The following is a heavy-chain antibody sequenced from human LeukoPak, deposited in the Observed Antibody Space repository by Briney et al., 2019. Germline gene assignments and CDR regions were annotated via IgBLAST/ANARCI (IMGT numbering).Heavy chain of an antibody. D-gene: IGHD6-19*01. V-gene: IGHV3-23*01. CDR3: AKCSTSAYTTGWCNWIDP. Sequence: PGRSLRLSCVTSGFTFSSYAMNWVRQAPGKGLEWVSSTVSRGTTQYADSVKGRFTVSRDTSKNTLYLQMNSLRADDTAVYYCAKCSTSAYTTGWCNWIDPWGQGTLVTVSS. J-gene: IGHJ5*02. CDR1: GFTFSSYA. CDR2: TVSRGTT.